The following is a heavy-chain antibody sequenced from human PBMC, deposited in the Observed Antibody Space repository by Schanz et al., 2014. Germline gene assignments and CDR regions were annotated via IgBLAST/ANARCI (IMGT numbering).Heavy chain of an antibody. J-gene: IGHJ4*02. CDR1: GFTFRDFG. CDR3: ARDPYNYDSSGYFVY. V-gene: IGHV3-30*02. D-gene: IGHD3-22*01. Sequence: QVQLLESGGGVVQPGGSLRLSCAASGFTFRDFGLHWVRQAPGKGLEWVSFIEFDGIKKFYADSVKGRFTISRDNAKKSLYLQMNSLRAEDTAVYYCARDPYNYDSSGYFVYWGQGTLVTVSS. CDR2: IEFDGIKK.